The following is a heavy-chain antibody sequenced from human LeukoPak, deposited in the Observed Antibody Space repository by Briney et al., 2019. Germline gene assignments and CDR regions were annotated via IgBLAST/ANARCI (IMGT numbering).Heavy chain of an antibody. J-gene: IGHJ4*02. D-gene: IGHD4-17*01. CDR3: AEAYYGDYYDY. CDR1: GFPFSTNA. CDR2: ISGSGGST. Sequence: GGSLRLSCAASGFPFSTNAMTWVRQAPGKGLEWVSGISGSGGSTYYADSVKGRFTISRDNSKNTLYLQMNSLRAEDTAVYYCAEAYYGDYYDYWGQGTLVTVSS. V-gene: IGHV3-23*01.